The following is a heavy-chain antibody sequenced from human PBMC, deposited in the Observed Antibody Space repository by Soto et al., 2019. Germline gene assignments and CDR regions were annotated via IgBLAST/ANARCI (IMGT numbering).Heavy chain of an antibody. J-gene: IGHJ4*02. V-gene: IGHV3-30-3*01. Sequence: QVQLVESGRGVVQPGRSLRLSCAASVFSFSSYAFHWVRQAPGKGLEWVAVISYAGSNKYYADSVKGRFTISRDNSKNTVYLQMNSLRAEDTAVYYCARGMSYNGSYWNYFDYWGQGTLVTVSS. CDR1: VFSFSSYA. CDR2: ISYAGSNK. D-gene: IGHD1-26*01. CDR3: ARGMSYNGSYWNYFDY.